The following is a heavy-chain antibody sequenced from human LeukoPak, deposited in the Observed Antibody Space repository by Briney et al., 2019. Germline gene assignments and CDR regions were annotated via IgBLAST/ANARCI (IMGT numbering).Heavy chain of an antibody. Sequence: PGGSLRLSCAASGFTLSSYSMNWVRQAPGKGLEWVSSISRSSAYIYYADSVKGRFTISRDNAKNSLYLQMNSLRVEDTAVYYCASRIVGTPDYFDYWGQGTLVTVSS. V-gene: IGHV3-21*01. CDR1: GFTLSSYS. CDR3: ASRIVGTPDYFDY. D-gene: IGHD1-26*01. J-gene: IGHJ4*02. CDR2: ISRSSAYI.